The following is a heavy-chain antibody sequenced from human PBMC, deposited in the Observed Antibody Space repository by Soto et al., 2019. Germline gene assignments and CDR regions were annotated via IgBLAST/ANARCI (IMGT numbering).Heavy chain of an antibody. Sequence: QVHLVQSGAEVKKPGASVKVSCKGSGYAFTTYGITWVRQAPGQGLEWMGWISAHNGNTNYAQKLQGRVTVTRATPPTTAYLELRSLRSDDTAVYYCARGRYGDYWGQGALVTVSS. CDR2: ISAHNGNT. J-gene: IGHJ4*02. V-gene: IGHV1-18*01. D-gene: IGHD1-1*01. CDR1: GYAFTTYG. CDR3: ARGRYGDY.